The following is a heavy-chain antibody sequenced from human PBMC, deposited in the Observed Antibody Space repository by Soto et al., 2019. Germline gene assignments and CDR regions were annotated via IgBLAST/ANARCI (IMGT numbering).Heavy chain of an antibody. J-gene: IGHJ5*02. CDR1: GFTFSSYG. D-gene: IGHD3-3*01. V-gene: IGHV3-30*18. Sequence: GGSLRLSCVASGFTFSSYGMHWVRQTPGKGLEWVAVTSYDGTYKFYADSVKGRFTISRDNSKNTLYLQMNSLRPEDTAVYYCAKVRAYDFWSAFSSWGQGTLVTVSS. CDR2: TSYDGTYK. CDR3: AKVRAYDFWSAFSS.